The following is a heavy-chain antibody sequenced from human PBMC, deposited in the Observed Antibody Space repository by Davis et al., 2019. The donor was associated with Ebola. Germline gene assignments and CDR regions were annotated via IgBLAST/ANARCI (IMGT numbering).Heavy chain of an antibody. D-gene: IGHD2-15*01. CDR2: INHSGST. CDR1: GGSFSGYY. CDR3: ARFPVVYYYYYGMDV. Sequence: SETLSLTCAVYGGSFSGYYWSWIRQPPGKGLEWIGEINHSGSTNYNPSLKSRVTISVDTSKNQFSLKLSSVTAADTAVYYCARFPVVYYYYYGMDVWGQGTPVTVSS. J-gene: IGHJ6*02. V-gene: IGHV4-34*01.